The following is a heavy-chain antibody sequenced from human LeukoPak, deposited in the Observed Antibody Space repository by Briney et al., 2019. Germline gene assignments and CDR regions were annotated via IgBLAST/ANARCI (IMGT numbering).Heavy chain of an antibody. CDR2: INTNGSST. J-gene: IGHJ3*02. CDR1: GFTFSSYW. CDR3: ARDLEQFDAFDI. D-gene: IGHD6-19*01. V-gene: IGHV3-74*01. Sequence: GGSLRLSCAASGFTFSSYWMHWVRQAPGKGLVWVSRINTNGSSTSYADSVKGRFTISRDNAKNTLYLQMNSLRAEDTAVYYCARDLEQFDAFDIWGQGTMVTVSS.